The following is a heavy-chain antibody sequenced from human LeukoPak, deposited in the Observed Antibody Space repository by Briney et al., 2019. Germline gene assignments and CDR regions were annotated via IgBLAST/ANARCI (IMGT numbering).Heavy chain of an antibody. D-gene: IGHD2-15*01. CDR2: ISAYNGNT. V-gene: IGHV1-18*01. CDR1: GYTFTSYG. CDR3: ARPKGLYCSGGSCYSEGSWFDP. Sequence: ASVKVSCKASGYTFTSYGISWVRQAPGQGLEWMGWISAYNGNTNYAQKLQGRVTMTTDTSTSTAYMELRSLRSDDTAVYYCARPKGLYCSGGSCYSEGSWFDPWGQGTLVTVSS. J-gene: IGHJ5*02.